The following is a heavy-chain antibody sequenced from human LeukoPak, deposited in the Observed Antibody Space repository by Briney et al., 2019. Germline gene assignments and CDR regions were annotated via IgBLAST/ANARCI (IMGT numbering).Heavy chain of an antibody. CDR3: AKDLHPTVVTPALDY. CDR1: GFTFSSYE. V-gene: IGHV3-48*03. J-gene: IGHJ4*02. D-gene: IGHD4-23*01. Sequence: RGSLRLSCAASGFTFSSYEMNWVRQAPGKGLEWVSYISSSGSTIYYADSVKGRFTISRDNSKNTLYLQMNSLRAEDTAVYYCAKDLHPTVVTPALDYWGQGTLVTVSS. CDR2: ISSSGSTI.